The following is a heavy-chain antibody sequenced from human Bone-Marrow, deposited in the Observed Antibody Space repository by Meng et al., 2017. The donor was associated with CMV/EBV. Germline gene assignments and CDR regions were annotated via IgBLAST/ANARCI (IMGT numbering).Heavy chain of an antibody. V-gene: IGHV3-74*01. D-gene: IGHD2-15*01. CDR3: AKDSSSYDYYYGMDV. CDR2: INSDGSST. Sequence: GESLKISRAASGFPFSSYWMHWVRQAPGKGLVWVSRINSDGSSTSYADSVKGRFTISRDKAKNTLYLQMNSLRADDTAGYYCAKDSSSYDYYYGMDVWGQGTTVTVSS. CDR1: GFPFSSYW. J-gene: IGHJ6*02.